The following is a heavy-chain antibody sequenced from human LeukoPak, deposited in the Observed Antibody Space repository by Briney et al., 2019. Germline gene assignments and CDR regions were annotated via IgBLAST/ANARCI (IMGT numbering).Heavy chain of an antibody. V-gene: IGHV4-39*01. CDR1: GGSISSSSYY. CDR2: IYYSGST. Sequence: SETLSLTCTVSGGSISSSSYYWGWIRQPPGKGLEWIGSIYYSGSTYYNPSLKSRVTISVDTSKNQFSLKLSSVTAADTAVYCCATPFLTGYSPYWGQGTLVTVSS. J-gene: IGHJ4*02. D-gene: IGHD3-9*01. CDR3: ATPFLTGYSPY.